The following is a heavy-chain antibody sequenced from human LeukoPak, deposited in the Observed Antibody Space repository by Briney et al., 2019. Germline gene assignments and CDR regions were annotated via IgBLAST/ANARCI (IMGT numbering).Heavy chain of an antibody. Sequence: SETLSLTCAVYGGSFSGYYWSWIRQPPGKGLEWIGEINHSGSTNYNPSLKSRVTISVDTSKNQFSLKLSSVTAADTAVYYCARARYDILDRSFDYWGQGTLVTVSS. D-gene: IGHD3-9*01. CDR1: GGSFSGYY. CDR3: ARARYDILDRSFDY. CDR2: INHSGST. V-gene: IGHV4-34*01. J-gene: IGHJ4*02.